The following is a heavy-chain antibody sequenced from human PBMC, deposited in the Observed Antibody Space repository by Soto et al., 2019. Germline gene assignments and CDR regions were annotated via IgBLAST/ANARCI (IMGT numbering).Heavy chain of an antibody. CDR1: GYTFTSYG. J-gene: IGHJ4*02. Sequence: ASVKVSCKASGYTFTSYGISWVRQAPGQGLEWMGWISAYNGNTNYAQKLQGRVTMTTDTSTSTAYMELRSLRSDDTAVYYCARAISICSSTSSSFYSGQAPFLTLSS. CDR2: ISAYNGNT. V-gene: IGHV1-18*01. D-gene: IGHD2-2*01. CDR3: ARAISICSSTSSSFY.